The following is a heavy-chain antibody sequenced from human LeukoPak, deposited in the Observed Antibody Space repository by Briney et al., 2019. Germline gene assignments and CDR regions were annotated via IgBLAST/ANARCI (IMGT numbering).Heavy chain of an antibody. CDR2: ISGSGDST. V-gene: IGHV3-23*01. Sequence: GGSLRLSCSPSEFTFSNYAMSWVRQAPGKGLEWVSAISGSGDSTYYADSVKGRFTISRDNSKNTLYLQMNSLRAEDTAVYYCAKLAVAGPFDYWGQGTLVTVSS. J-gene: IGHJ4*02. CDR3: AKLAVAGPFDY. CDR1: EFTFSNYA. D-gene: IGHD6-19*01.